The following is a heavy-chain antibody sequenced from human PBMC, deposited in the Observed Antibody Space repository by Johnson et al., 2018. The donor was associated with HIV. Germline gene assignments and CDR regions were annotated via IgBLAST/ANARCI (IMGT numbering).Heavy chain of an antibody. CDR2: INWNGGST. D-gene: IGHD3-22*01. CDR3: ARDLGDDSSGSDAFDI. Sequence: VQLVESGGGLVQPGGSLRLSCEASGFDVTSHYMTWVRQAPGKGLEWVSGINWNGGSTGYADSVKGRFTISRDNAKNSLYLQMNSLRAEDTALYYCARDLGDDSSGSDAFDIWGQGTMVTVSS. V-gene: IGHV3-20*04. J-gene: IGHJ3*02. CDR1: GFDVTSHY.